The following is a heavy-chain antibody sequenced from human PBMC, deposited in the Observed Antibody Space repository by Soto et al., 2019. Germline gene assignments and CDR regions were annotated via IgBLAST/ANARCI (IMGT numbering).Heavy chain of an antibody. Sequence: GASVKVSCKASGYTFTDYYVHWVRQAPGQGLEWMGWINPNGGGTKTAQKFQGRVTVTRDTSISTAYMDLNSLRVEDTAIYYCAKAGQWLDGFYHYGMDVWGPGTTVTVSS. CDR2: INPNGGGT. CDR1: GYTFTDYY. J-gene: IGHJ6*02. V-gene: IGHV1-2*02. CDR3: AKAGQWLDGFYHYGMDV. D-gene: IGHD6-19*01.